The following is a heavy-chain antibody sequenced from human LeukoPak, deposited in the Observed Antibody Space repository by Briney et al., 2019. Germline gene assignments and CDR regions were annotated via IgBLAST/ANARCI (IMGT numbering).Heavy chain of an antibody. CDR1: GYTFTSYD. J-gene: IGHJ4*02. Sequence: GASVKVSCKASGYTFTSYDINWVRQATGQGLEWMGWMSPNSGNTNYAQKLQGRVTMTTDTSTSTAYMELRSLRSDDTAVYYCARLGRTGTTFDYWGQGTLVTVSS. D-gene: IGHD1-7*01. CDR2: MSPNSGNT. CDR3: ARLGRTGTTFDY. V-gene: IGHV1-18*01.